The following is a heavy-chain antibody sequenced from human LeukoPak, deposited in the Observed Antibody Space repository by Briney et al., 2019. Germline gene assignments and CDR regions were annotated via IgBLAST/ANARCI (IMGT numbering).Heavy chain of an antibody. J-gene: IGHJ4*02. CDR2: ISWNSGSI. D-gene: IGHD5-18*01. Sequence: PGGSLRLSCAASGFTFDDYAMHWVRQAPGKGLEWVSGISWNSGSIGYADSVKGRFTISRDNAKNSLYLQMNSLRAEDTALYYCAKDRGYSYGAHIDYWGQGTLVTVSS. CDR3: AKDRGYSYGAHIDY. CDR1: GFTFDDYA. V-gene: IGHV3-9*01.